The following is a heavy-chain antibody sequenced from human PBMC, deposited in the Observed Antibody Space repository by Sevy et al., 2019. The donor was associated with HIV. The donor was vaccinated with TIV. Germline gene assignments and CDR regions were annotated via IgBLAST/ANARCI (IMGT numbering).Heavy chain of an antibody. Sequence: SETLSLTCAVYGGSFTEYYWTWIRQPPGKGLEWIGEITHSGRTNSNPSLKSRVTISVDSSKNQFSLTLTSVTAADTAVYYCARRYYFNSESDMLHRRINWVDPWGQGTLVTVSS. CDR2: ITHSGRT. J-gene: IGHJ5*02. CDR1: GGSFTEYY. D-gene: IGHD3-10*01. CDR3: ARRYYFNSESDMLHRRINWVDP. V-gene: IGHV4-34*01.